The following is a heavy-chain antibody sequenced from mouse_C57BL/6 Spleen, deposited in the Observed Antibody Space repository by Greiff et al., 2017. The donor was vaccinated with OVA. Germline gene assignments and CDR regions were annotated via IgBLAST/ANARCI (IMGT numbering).Heavy chain of an antibody. D-gene: IGHD2-4*01. CDR1: GYTFTDYE. CDR3: TRWRLRRGGYFDY. J-gene: IGHJ2*01. Sequence: VKLMESGAELVRPGASVTLSCKASGYTFTDYEMHWVKQTPVHGLEWIGAIDPETGGTAYNQKFKGKAILTADKSSSTAYMELRSLTSEDSAVYYGTRWRLRRGGYFDYWGQGTTLTVSS. V-gene: IGHV1-15*01. CDR2: IDPETGGT.